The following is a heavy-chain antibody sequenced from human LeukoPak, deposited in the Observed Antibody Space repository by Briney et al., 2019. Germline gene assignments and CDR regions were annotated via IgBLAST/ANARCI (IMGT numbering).Heavy chain of an antibody. CDR3: ARTGGDY. V-gene: IGHV4-39*07. D-gene: IGHD1-1*01. CDR1: GGSVSSSIYY. CDR2: IYHSGST. J-gene: IGHJ4*02. Sequence: SETLSLTCTVSGGSVSSSIYYWGWIRQPPGKGLEWIGSIYHSGSTYYNPSLKSRVTISVDTSKNQLSLKLSSVTAADTAVYYCARTGGDYWGQGTLVTVSS.